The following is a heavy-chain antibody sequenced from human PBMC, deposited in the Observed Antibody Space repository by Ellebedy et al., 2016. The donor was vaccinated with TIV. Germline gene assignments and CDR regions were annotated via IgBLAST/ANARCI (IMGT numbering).Heavy chain of an antibody. D-gene: IGHD4-11*01. V-gene: IGHV3-21*06. CDR2: ISGSSTYI. J-gene: IGHJ4*02. CDR1: GFTFSSYT. CDR3: ATNKDYIMGY. Sequence: GESLKISCAASGFTFSSYTMNWVRQAPGKGLEWVSSISGSSTYIYYADSVKGRFAISRDNAKNTLYLQMNSLRAEDTAVYYCATNKDYIMGYWGQGTLVTVSS.